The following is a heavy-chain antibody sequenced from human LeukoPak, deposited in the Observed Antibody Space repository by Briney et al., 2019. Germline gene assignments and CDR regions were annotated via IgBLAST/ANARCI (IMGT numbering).Heavy chain of an antibody. J-gene: IGHJ5*02. CDR1: AYSISSGYF. Sequence: PSETLSLTCTVSAYSISSGYFWGWMRQPPGKGLECIEAIYHSGSTYYNPSLTSRVTISIDTSKNQLCLELSSVTSAGPALSYYARVYKVLNGFVPREVGATGGWFDPWGQGTLVSVSS. CDR2: IYHSGST. D-gene: IGHD1-26*01. CDR3: ARVYKVLNGFVPREVGATGGWFDP. V-gene: IGHV4-38-2*02.